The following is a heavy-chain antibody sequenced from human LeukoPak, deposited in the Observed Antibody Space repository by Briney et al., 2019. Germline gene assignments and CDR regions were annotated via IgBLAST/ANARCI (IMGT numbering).Heavy chain of an antibody. CDR2: INPDGSEK. CDR1: GFTFNKYW. CDR3: AKEGIAVAGTDYFDY. V-gene: IGHV3-7*01. J-gene: IGHJ4*02. D-gene: IGHD6-19*01. Sequence: GGSLRLSCAASGFTFNKYWMNWVRQAPGKGLEWVANINPDGSEKYYADSVKGRFTISRDNSKNTLYLQMNSLRAEDTAVYYCAKEGIAVAGTDYFDYWGQGTLVTVSS.